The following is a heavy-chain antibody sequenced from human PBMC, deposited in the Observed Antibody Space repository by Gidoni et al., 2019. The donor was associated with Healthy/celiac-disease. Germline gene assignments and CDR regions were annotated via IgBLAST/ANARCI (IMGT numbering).Heavy chain of an antibody. CDR2: ISGSGGST. J-gene: IGHJ4*02. CDR1: GFTFSSYA. D-gene: IGHD5-12*01. CDR3: AKLYSGRRLFDY. Sequence: EVQLLESGGGLVQPGGSLRHSCAASGFTFSSYAMSWVRQAPGKGLEWVSAISGSGGSTYYADSVKGRFTISRDNSKNTLYLQMNSLRAEDTAVYYCAKLYSGRRLFDYWGQGTLVTVSS. V-gene: IGHV3-23*01.